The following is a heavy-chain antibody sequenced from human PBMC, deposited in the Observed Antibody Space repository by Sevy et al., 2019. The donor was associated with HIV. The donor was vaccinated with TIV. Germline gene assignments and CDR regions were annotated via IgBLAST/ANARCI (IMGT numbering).Heavy chain of an antibody. Sequence: GGSLRLSCAASGFTFSNYGMGWVRQAPGKGLEWVSGISPTGGSTYYADSVKGRFTISRDNFKNTLYLQMNSLRAEDTAVYYCAKGLTEWEIPNDNWGLGTLVTVSS. V-gene: IGHV3-23*01. CDR2: ISPTGGST. D-gene: IGHD1-26*01. CDR1: GFTFSNYG. CDR3: AKGLTEWEIPNDN. J-gene: IGHJ4*02.